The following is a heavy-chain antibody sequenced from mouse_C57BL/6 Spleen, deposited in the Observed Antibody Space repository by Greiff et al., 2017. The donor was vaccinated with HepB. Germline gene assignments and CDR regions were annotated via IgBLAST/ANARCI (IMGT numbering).Heavy chain of an antibody. CDR1: GFTFSDYY. CDR2: INYDGSST. Sequence: EVQLVESEGGLVQPGSSMKLSCTASGFTFSDYYMAWVRQVPEKGLEWVANINYDGSSTYYLDSLKSRFIISRDNAKNILYLQMSSLKSEDTATYYCARDGYYGYYYAMDYWGQGTSVTVSS. V-gene: IGHV5-16*01. D-gene: IGHD1-1*02. CDR3: ARDGYYGYYYAMDY. J-gene: IGHJ4*01.